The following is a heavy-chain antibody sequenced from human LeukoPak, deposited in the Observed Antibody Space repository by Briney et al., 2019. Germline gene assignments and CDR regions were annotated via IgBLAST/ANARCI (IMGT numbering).Heavy chain of an antibody. V-gene: IGHV3-11*01. CDR2: ISSSGSTI. Sequence: GGSLRLSCAASGFTFSDYYMSWIRQAPGKGLEWVSYISSSGSTIYYADSVKGRFTISRDNAKNSLYLQMNRLRAEDTAVYYCARDSSDRGSSWYGARGSDAFDIWGQGTMVTVSS. CDR3: ARDSSDRGSSWYGARGSDAFDI. J-gene: IGHJ3*02. CDR1: GFTFSDYY. D-gene: IGHD6-13*01.